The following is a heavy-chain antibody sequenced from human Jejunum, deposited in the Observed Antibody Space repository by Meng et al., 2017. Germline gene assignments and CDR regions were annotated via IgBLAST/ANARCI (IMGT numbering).Heavy chain of an antibody. D-gene: IGHD6-19*01. V-gene: IGHV3-23*01. CDR1: GFTFSDYG. CDR3: GKDPRSSGWYGGNAFGI. J-gene: IGHJ3*02. Sequence: GKSLQISCAASGFTFSDYGMSWIRQAPGQGLDWVSTIIGSGGSTYYAESVKGRLTISRDNSKNTLYLQMNSLRAEETAVYYCGKDPRSSGWYGGNAFGIWGQGTVVTVSS. CDR2: IIGSGGST.